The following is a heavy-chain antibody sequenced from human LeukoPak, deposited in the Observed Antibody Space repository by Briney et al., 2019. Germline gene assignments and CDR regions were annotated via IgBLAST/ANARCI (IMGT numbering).Heavy chain of an antibody. CDR1: GFTFDDYA. Sequence: PGRSLRLSCAASGFTFDDYAMHWVRQAPGKGLEGVSRSSWNSGSIGYADSVKGRFTISRDNAKNSLYLQMNSLRAEDTALYYCAKDIVQYYDSSGYFDYWGQGTLATVSS. V-gene: IGHV3-9*01. CDR2: SSWNSGSI. D-gene: IGHD3-22*01. J-gene: IGHJ4*02. CDR3: AKDIVQYYDSSGYFDY.